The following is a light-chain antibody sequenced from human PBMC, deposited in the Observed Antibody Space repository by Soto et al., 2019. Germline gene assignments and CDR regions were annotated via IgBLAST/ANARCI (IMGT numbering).Light chain of an antibody. CDR2: DAY. V-gene: IGKV1-5*01. Sequence: DIQMTQSPSILSASVGDRVTITCRASQSIRSWLAWYQQKPGKAPKLLFYDAYSLESGVQSRPSDSGSGTEFTLTISMLQPDYFAYYYRQHYSSYSETFGQGTKVDIK. CDR1: QSIRSW. CDR3: QHYSSYSET. J-gene: IGKJ1*01.